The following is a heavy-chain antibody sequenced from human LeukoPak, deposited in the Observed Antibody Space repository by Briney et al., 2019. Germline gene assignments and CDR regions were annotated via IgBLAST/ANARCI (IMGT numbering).Heavy chain of an antibody. D-gene: IGHD1/OR15-1a*01. CDR3: ARNKGGFDS. CDR1: GFTFSNYG. V-gene: IGHV3-7*01. Sequence: GGSLRLSCAASGFTFSNYGMSWVRQAPGKGLEWVATIKLDGSEKYYVDSVKGRFTISRDNARESLYLQMNSLRAEDTAVYYCARNKGGFDSWGQGTLVTVSS. J-gene: IGHJ4*02. CDR2: IKLDGSEK.